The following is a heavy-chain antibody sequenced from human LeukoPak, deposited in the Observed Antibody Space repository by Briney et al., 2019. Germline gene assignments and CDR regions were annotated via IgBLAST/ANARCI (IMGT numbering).Heavy chain of an antibody. D-gene: IGHD3-10*01. CDR3: ARDALGGSGSPHFDY. CDR1: GFTFSNYG. Sequence: GGSLRLSCAASGFTFSNYGFHWVRQAPGKGLEWVALIYYDGSNKYYADSVKGRFAISRDNSKNTLYLQMNSLRAEDTAVYYCARDALGGSGSPHFDYWGQGTLVTVSS. V-gene: IGHV3-30*02. CDR2: IYYDGSNK. J-gene: IGHJ4*02.